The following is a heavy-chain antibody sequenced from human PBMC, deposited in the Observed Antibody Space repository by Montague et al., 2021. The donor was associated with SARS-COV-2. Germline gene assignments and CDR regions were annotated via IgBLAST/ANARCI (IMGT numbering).Heavy chain of an antibody. CDR2: IYYSGST. J-gene: IGHJ3*02. CDR3: AKDGEALAWGTFDI. V-gene: IGHV4-39*07. D-gene: IGHD3-10*01. CDR1: GDSISHSSYY. Sequence: SETLSLTCTVSGDSISHSSYYWGWIRQPPGKGLEWIGSIYYSGSTYYNPSLKSRVTISVDTSKKQFSLKVNSVTAADTAVYYCAKDGEALAWGTFDIWGQGTMVTVSS.